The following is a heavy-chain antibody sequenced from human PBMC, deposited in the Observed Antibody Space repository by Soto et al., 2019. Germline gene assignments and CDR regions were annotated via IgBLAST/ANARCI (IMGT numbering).Heavy chain of an antibody. CDR1: GYTFTRYT. CDR3: TRGIATGQLDP. Sequence: ASVKVSCKASGYTFTRYTMNWVRQAPGQRLEWMGWINPDNGNTKSSQKFQDRVIITRDTSASTAYMDLSSLRSEDTAVYYCTRGIATGQLDPWGQGTLVTVSS. V-gene: IGHV1-3*01. J-gene: IGHJ5*02. CDR2: INPDNGNT. D-gene: IGHD2-15*01.